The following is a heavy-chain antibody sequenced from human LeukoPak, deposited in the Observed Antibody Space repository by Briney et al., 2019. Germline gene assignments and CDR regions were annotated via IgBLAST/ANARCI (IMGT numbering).Heavy chain of an antibody. CDR3: AKDSNGWYQRGSNYFDY. D-gene: IGHD6-19*01. V-gene: IGHV3-23*01. CDR2: ISGSGSST. Sequence: GGSLRLSCAVSGFTFSGFWMSWSRQAPGKGLEWVSTISGSGSSTYYVDSVKGRFTISRDNSKNTLYLQMNSLRAEDTAEYYCAKDSNGWYQRGSNYFDYWGQGTLVTVSS. J-gene: IGHJ4*02. CDR1: GFTFSGFW.